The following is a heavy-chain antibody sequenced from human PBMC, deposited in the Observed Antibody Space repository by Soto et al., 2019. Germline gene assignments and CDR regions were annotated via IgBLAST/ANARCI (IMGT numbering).Heavy chain of an antibody. CDR3: ARDYYKYYDSSGYYRSPAY. J-gene: IGHJ4*02. Sequence: PGGSLRLSCAASGLTFSSYSMNWVRQAPGMGLEWVSYISSGSTTIYYADSVKGRFTISRDNSRNTLFLQMNSLRAEDTAVYYCARDYYKYYDSSGYYRSPAYWGQGTLVTVS. CDR1: GLTFSSYS. V-gene: IGHV3-48*01. CDR2: ISSGSTTI. D-gene: IGHD3-22*01.